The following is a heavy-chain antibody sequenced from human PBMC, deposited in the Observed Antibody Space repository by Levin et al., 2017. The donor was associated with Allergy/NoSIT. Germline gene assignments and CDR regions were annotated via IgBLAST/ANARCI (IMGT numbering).Heavy chain of an antibody. J-gene: IGHJ5*02. CDR2: IKQDGSEK. Sequence: GSLRLSCAASGFTFSSYWMSWVRQAPGKGLEWVANIKQDGSEKYYVDSVKGRFSISRDNSKNSLYLQMNSLTAEDTAVYYCARTYYDFWSGYCRFDPWGQGTLVTVSS. D-gene: IGHD3-3*01. CDR3: ARTYYDFWSGYCRFDP. CDR1: GFTFSSYW. V-gene: IGHV3-7*01.